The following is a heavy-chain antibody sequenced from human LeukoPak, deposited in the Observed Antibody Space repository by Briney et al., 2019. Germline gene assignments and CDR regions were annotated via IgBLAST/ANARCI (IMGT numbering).Heavy chain of an antibody. CDR2: ISSSGSTI. J-gene: IGHJ4*02. D-gene: IGHD3-22*01. CDR1: AFTFSSYE. V-gene: IGHV3-48*03. CDR3: ARDQGVSSGFFDY. Sequence: GGSLRLSCAASAFTFSSYEMNWVRQAPGKGLEWVSYISSSGSTIYYADSVKGRFTISRDNAKNSLYLQMNSLRAEDTAVYYCARDQGVSSGFFDYWGQGTLVTVSS.